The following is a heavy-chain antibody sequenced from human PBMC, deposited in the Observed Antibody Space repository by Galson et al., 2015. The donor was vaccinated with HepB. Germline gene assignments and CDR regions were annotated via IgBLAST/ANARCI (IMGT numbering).Heavy chain of an antibody. V-gene: IGHV3-23*01. CDR1: GFTFSSYA. CDR3: AKGPDIVVVPAAIGY. Sequence: SLRLSCAASGFTFSSYAMSWVRQAPGKGLEWVSAISGSGGSTYYADSVKGRFTISRDNSKNTLYLQMNSLRAEDTAVYYCAKGPDIVVVPAAIGYWGQGTTVTVSS. J-gene: IGHJ6*02. D-gene: IGHD2-2*02. CDR2: ISGSGGST.